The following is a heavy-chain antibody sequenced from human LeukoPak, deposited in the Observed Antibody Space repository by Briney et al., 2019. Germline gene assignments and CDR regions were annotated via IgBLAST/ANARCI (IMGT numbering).Heavy chain of an antibody. CDR3: TKVYYHGSGSFISDY. Sequence: GGSLRLSCAASGFTFSSYAMTWVRQAPGKGLEWVSSISDTAGSTYYADSVKGRFTISRDNYKSTLFMQMNSLGAEDTAVYYCTKVYYHGSGSFISDYWGQGTLVTVSS. D-gene: IGHD3-10*01. CDR2: ISDTAGST. V-gene: IGHV3-23*01. CDR1: GFTFSSYA. J-gene: IGHJ4*02.